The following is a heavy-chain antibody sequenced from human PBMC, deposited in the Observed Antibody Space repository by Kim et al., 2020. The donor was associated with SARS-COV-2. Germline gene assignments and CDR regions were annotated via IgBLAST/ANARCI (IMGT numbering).Heavy chain of an antibody. Sequence: GGDPFSADSLKGRFTISRGNSKRTLYLQMNSLRADDTAIYYCAKGHGDHWGQGTLVTVSS. CDR3: AKGHGDH. J-gene: IGHJ4*02. V-gene: IGHV3-23*01. CDR2: GGDP.